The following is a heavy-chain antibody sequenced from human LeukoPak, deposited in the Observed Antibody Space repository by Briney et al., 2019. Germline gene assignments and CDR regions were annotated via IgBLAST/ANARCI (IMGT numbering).Heavy chain of an antibody. J-gene: IGHJ3*02. V-gene: IGHV4-38-2*01. D-gene: IGHD2-15*01. CDR1: GYSISRGYY. Sequence: PSETLSLTCAVSGYSISRGYYRGWIRQPPGKGLEWIGSIYHSGSTYYNPSLKSRVTISVDTSKNQFSLKLSSVTAADTAVYYCARKNPLYCSGGSCYSLNAFDIWGQGTMITVSS. CDR3: ARKNPLYCSGGSCYSLNAFDI. CDR2: IYHSGST.